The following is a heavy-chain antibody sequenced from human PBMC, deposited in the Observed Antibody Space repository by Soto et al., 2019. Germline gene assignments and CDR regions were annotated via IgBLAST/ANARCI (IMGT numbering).Heavy chain of an antibody. CDR2: IKQDGSEK. V-gene: IGHV3-7*01. CDR1: GFTFSSYW. CDR3: ARELEPRQGWFDP. Sequence: GGSLRLSCAASGFTFSSYWMSWVRQAPGKGLEWVANIKQDGSEKYYVDSVKGRFTISRDNAKNSLYLQMNSLRAEDTAVYYCARELEPRQGWFDPWGQGTLVTVSS. D-gene: IGHD1-1*01. J-gene: IGHJ5*02.